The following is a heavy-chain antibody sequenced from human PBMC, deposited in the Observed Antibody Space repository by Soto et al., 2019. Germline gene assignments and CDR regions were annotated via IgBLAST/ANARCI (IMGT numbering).Heavy chain of an antibody. J-gene: IGHJ1*01. CDR2: ISGSGDNT. CDR1: GFTFTTYA. CDR3: AKNSGTALTTSRVFLS. V-gene: IGHV3-23*01. Sequence: EVQLLGSGGGLVQPGGSLRLSCAASGFTFTTYAMSWVRQAPGKGLEWVSGISGSGDNTYYADSVKGRFSISRDNSKDTLYLQMNSLRAEDTAIYYCAKNSGTALTTSRVFLSWGQGTLVTVSS. D-gene: IGHD4-17*01.